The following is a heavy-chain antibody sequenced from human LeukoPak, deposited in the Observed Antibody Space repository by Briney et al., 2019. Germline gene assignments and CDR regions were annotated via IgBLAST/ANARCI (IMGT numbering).Heavy chain of an antibody. D-gene: IGHD4-17*01. Sequence: MPSETLSLTCTVSGGSISSGDYYWSWIRQPPGKGLEWIGYIYYSGSTYYNPSLKSRVTISVDTSKNQFSLKLSSVTAADTAVYYCAREHGGYGDYVPDYWGQGTLVTVSS. CDR3: AREHGGYGDYVPDY. V-gene: IGHV4-30-4*01. J-gene: IGHJ4*02. CDR2: IYYSGST. CDR1: GGSISSGDYY.